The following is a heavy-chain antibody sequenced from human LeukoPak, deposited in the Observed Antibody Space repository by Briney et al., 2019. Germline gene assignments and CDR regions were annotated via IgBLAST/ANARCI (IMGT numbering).Heavy chain of an antibody. CDR1: GFTVSRNY. V-gene: IGHV3-23*01. CDR3: ARDEKDGPLWY. D-gene: IGHD2-15*01. CDR2: ISGSGGST. J-gene: IGHJ4*02. Sequence: GGSLRLSCAASGFTVSRNYMNWVRQAPGKGLEWVSAISGSGGSTYYADSVKGRFTISRDNSKNTLYLQMNSLRAEDTAIYYCARDEKDGPLWYWGQGILVFVSS.